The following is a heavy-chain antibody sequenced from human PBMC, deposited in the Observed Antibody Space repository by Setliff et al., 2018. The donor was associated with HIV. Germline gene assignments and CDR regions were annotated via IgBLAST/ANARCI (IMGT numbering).Heavy chain of an antibody. CDR1: GYTFTSYA. J-gene: IGHJ4*02. V-gene: IGHV1-3*01. CDR3: ARDRGDRGLVRNYFDY. CDR2: INACNGNT. Sequence: ASVKVSCKASGYTFTSYAMHWVRQAPGQRLEWMGWINACNGNTKYSQKFQGRVTITRDTSASTAYMELSSLRSEDTAVYYCARDRGDRGLVRNYFDYWGQGTLVTVSS. D-gene: IGHD6-19*01.